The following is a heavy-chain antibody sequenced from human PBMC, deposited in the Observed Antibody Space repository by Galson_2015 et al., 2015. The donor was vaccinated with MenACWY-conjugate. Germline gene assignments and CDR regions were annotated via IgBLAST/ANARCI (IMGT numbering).Heavy chain of an antibody. CDR2: IDPVDSNT. CDR1: GYSFTNYW. D-gene: IGHD1-26*01. Sequence: QSGAEVTKPGESLKISCKGTGYSFTNYWIAWVHQMPGKGLEWMGLIDPVDSNTRYSPSFQGQVTISADKSISTAYLQWTSLRASDTAMYYCARHPPGGRGMDVWGQGTTVTVSS. CDR3: ARHPPGGRGMDV. J-gene: IGHJ6*02. V-gene: IGHV5-51*07.